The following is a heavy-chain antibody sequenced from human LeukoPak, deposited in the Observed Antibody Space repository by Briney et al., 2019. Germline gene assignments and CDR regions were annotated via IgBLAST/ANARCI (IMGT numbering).Heavy chain of an antibody. D-gene: IGHD3-10*01. J-gene: IGHJ4*02. CDR2: IWYDGGNK. V-gene: IGHV3-33*01. CDR1: GFTFSNFG. CDR3: ARGDYYGSPFDY. Sequence: GRSLRLSCAASGFTFSNFGMHWVRQAPGKGLEWVAVIWYDGGNKYCADSVQGRFTISRDNSKNTLYLQMNSLRVEDTAVYYCARGDYYGSPFDYWGQGTLVTVSS.